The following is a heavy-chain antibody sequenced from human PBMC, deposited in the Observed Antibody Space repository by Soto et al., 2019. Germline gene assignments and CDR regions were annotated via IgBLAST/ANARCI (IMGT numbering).Heavy chain of an antibody. CDR1: GFTFSSYG. J-gene: IGHJ4*02. Sequence: GGSLRLSCAASGFTFSSYGMLWVGQAPGKGLKWVAVISGSGDFTFYADSVKGRFTISRDNSKNTLYPQMNSLRAADTAVYYWAKAQNDILGSWGQRTLVTVSS. V-gene: IGHV3-23*01. CDR3: AKAQNDILGS. D-gene: IGHD3-9*01. CDR2: ISGSGDFT.